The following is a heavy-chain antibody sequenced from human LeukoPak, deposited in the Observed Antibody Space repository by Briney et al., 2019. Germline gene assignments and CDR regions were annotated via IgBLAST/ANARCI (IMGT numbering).Heavy chain of an antibody. CDR3: ARRPGWGSGSVQPPFYFDY. CDR1: GFTFSSYA. V-gene: IGHV3-23*01. Sequence: GGSLRLSCAASGFTFSSYAMSWVRQAPGKGLEWVSAISGSGGSTYYADSVKGRFTISRDNSKNTLYLQMNSLRAEDPAVYYCARRPGWGSGSVQPPFYFDYWGQGTLVTVSS. CDR2: ISGSGGST. D-gene: IGHD3-10*01. J-gene: IGHJ4*02.